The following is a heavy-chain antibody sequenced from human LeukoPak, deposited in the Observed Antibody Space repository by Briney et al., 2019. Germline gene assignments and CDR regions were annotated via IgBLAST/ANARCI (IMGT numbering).Heavy chain of an antibody. CDR2: IWYDGSNK. J-gene: IGHJ5*02. V-gene: IGHV3-33*01. CDR3: ARERVELQCRAAAGTPPNWFDP. CDR1: GFTFSSYG. D-gene: IGHD6-13*01. Sequence: GGSLRLSCAASGFTFSSYGMHWVRQAPGKGLEWVAVIWYDGSNKYYADSVKGRFTISRDNSKNTLYLRMNSLRAEDTAVYYCARERVELQCRAAAGTPPNWFDPWGQGTLVTVSS.